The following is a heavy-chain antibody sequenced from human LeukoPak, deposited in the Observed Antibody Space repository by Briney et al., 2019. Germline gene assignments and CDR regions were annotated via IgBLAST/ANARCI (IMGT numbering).Heavy chain of an antibody. D-gene: IGHD4-23*01. CDR1: GGSISSSSYY. V-gene: IGHV4-39*07. CDR2: ISYSGST. Sequence: SETLSLTCTVSGGSISSSSYYWGWIRQPPGKGLEWIGSISYSGSTYYNPSLKSRVTISVDTSKNQFSLKLSSVTAADTAVYYCARRSPYGGKLYDSWGQGTLVTVSS. J-gene: IGHJ5*01. CDR3: ARRSPYGGKLYDS.